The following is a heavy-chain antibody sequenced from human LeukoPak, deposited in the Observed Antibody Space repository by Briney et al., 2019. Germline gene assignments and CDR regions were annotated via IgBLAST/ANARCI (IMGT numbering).Heavy chain of an antibody. CDR1: GYTFTGYY. CDR2: INPNSGGI. Sequence: PGASVKVSCKASGYTFTGYYMHWVRQAPGQGLEWMGWINPNSGGINYAQKFQGRVTMTRDTSISTAYMELSRLRSDDTAVYYCARDPAAIAAAGTEYNWFDPWGQGTLVTVSS. J-gene: IGHJ5*02. CDR3: ARDPAAIAAAGTEYNWFDP. V-gene: IGHV1-2*02. D-gene: IGHD6-13*01.